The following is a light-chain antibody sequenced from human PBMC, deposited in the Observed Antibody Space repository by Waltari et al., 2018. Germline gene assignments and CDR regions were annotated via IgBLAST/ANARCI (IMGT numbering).Light chain of an antibody. J-gene: IGKJ1*01. CDR1: QSVLLNSNNKNY. Sequence: EIVMTQSPASLAVSLGERATLNCKSSQSVLLNSNNKNYLAWYHQRPGQPPNLLSYWASTRESGVPDRFSGSGSGTDFTLTINSLQAEDVAVYYCQQYFTPPPTFGHGTKVEIK. CDR2: WAS. V-gene: IGKV4-1*01. CDR3: QQYFTPPPT.